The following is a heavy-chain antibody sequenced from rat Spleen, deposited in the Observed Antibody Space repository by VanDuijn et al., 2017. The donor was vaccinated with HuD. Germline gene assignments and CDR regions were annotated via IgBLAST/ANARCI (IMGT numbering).Heavy chain of an antibody. D-gene: IGHD1-8*01. CDR1: GFSLTSYT. CDR2: ISSGGTS. V-gene: IGHV2-6*01. Sequence: QVQLKESGPGLVQPSQTLSLTCTVSGFSLTSYTTSWVRQSPGKGLEWIGAISSGGTSYYNSVLNPRVSISRDISKSQVFLKMNSLQTEDTATYYCARSGDYSNYGVMDAWGQGASVTVSS. J-gene: IGHJ4*01. CDR3: ARSGDYSNYGVMDA.